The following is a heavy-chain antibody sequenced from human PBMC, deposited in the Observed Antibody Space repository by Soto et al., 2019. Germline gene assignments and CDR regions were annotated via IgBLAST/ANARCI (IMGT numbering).Heavy chain of an antibody. D-gene: IGHD4-17*01. Sequence: SETLSLTCAVSGDSIGSDNWWSWVRQPPEKGLEWIGEIYRGTSPTYNPSLESRVTISVDKSKNQFSLKLNSVTAADTAVYYCVKNGAYALDYWGQGTLVTGSS. CDR1: GDSIGSDNW. CDR3: VKNGAYALDY. J-gene: IGHJ4*02. CDR2: IYRGTSP. V-gene: IGHV4-4*02.